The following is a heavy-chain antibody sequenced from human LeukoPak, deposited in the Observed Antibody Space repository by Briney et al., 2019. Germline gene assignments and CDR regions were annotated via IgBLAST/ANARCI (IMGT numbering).Heavy chain of an antibody. CDR1: GGSISSYY. CDR3: VRDMGGWQTYFDY. V-gene: IGHV4-59*01. J-gene: IGHJ4*02. D-gene: IGHD6-19*01. CDR2: IYYSGST. Sequence: SETLSLTCTVSGGSISSYYWSWIRQPPGKGLEWIGYIYYSGSTNYNPSLKSRVTISVDTSKNQFSLKLSSVTAADTAVYYCVRDMGGWQTYFDYWGQGTLVTVSS.